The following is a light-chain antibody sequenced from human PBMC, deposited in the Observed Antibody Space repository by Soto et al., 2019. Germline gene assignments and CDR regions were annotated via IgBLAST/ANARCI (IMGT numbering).Light chain of an antibody. CDR1: SSNIGTNY. V-gene: IGLV1-47*01. J-gene: IGLJ3*02. CDR2: SNN. Sequence: QSVLTQPPSASGTPGQRVTIYCSGSSSNIGTNYVYWYQQLPGTAPKLLIYSNNQRPSGVPDRFSGSKSGTSASLAISGLRSEDEADYYCAAWDASLSGPVFGGGTKLTVL. CDR3: AAWDASLSGPV.